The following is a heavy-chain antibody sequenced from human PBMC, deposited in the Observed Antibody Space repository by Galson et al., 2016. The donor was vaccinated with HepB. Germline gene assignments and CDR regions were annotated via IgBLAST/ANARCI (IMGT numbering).Heavy chain of an antibody. V-gene: IGHV3-30*18. D-gene: IGHD2-2*01. CDR3: VKDPALVIPAAISSLDY. J-gene: IGHJ4*02. CDR2: ISYDGSDK. CDR1: GFTFSNYA. Sequence: SLRLSCAASGFTFSNYAMHWVRQAPGKGLEWVAVISYDGSDKYYADSVKGRFTISRDNSKNTLYLQMNSLRDEDTGVYYCVKDPALVIPAAISSLDYWGQGPLVTVSS.